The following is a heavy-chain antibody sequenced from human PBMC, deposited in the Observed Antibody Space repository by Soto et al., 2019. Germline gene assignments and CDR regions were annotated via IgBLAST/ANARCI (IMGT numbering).Heavy chain of an antibody. CDR3: ARGIKVAAAGTFSEDFDY. CDR2: INPNSGGT. V-gene: IGHV1-2*04. J-gene: IGHJ4*02. CDR1: VYTFTGYY. Sequence: ASVKVSCKASVYTFTGYYIHWVRQAPGQGLEWMGWINPNSGGTNYAQKFQGWVTMTRDTSISTAYMELSRLRSDDTAVYYCARGIKVAAAGTFSEDFDYWGQGTLVTVSS. D-gene: IGHD6-13*01.